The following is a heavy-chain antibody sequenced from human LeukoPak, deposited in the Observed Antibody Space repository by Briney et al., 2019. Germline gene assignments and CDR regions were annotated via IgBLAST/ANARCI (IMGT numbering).Heavy chain of an antibody. V-gene: IGHV4-59*01. J-gene: IGHJ4*02. CDR2: IYYSGST. CDR1: GGSLSSYY. D-gene: IGHD1-14*01. CDR3: ASMSEPNDY. Sequence: PSETLSLTCTVSGGSLSSYYWSWIRQPPGKGLEWIGYIYYSGSTSYNPSLKSRVTISVDTSKSQFSLKLSSVTAADTAVYYCASMSEPNDYWGQGTLGTVSS.